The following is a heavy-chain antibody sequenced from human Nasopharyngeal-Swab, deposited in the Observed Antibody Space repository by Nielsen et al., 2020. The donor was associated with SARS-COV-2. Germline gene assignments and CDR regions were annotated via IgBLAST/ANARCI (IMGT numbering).Heavy chain of an antibody. CDR2: ICPDDSDT. Sequence: GSLSLSCKGSGYTFTSYWIACVRQMPGKGLEWMGPICPDDSDTRYSPSFQGQVTISVDKSINTAYLQWRTLRAADSARYFCVRHTATFDIWGQGTQVIVSS. J-gene: IGHJ4*02. V-gene: IGHV5-51*01. CDR3: VRHTATFDI. CDR1: GYTFTSYW.